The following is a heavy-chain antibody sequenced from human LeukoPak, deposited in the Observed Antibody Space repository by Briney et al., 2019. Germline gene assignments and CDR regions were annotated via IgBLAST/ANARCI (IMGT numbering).Heavy chain of an antibody. CDR2: ISSSGSTI. CDR3: ARVSAVQYSSGWYVPAGPLVGPFDI. Sequence: PGGSLRLSCAASGFTFSDYYMSWIRQAPGKGLEWVSYISSSGSTIYYADSVKGRFTISRDNAKNSLYLQMNSLRAEDTAVYYCARVSAVQYSSGWYVPAGPLVGPFDIWGQGTMVTVSS. CDR1: GFTFSDYY. V-gene: IGHV3-11*01. D-gene: IGHD6-19*01. J-gene: IGHJ3*02.